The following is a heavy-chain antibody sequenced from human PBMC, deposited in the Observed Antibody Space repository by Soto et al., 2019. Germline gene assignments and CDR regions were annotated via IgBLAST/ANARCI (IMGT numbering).Heavy chain of an antibody. V-gene: IGHV3-66*01. D-gene: IGHD2-15*01. CDR3: ARGYWVEGYGAGTYFDY. CDR1: GLSVTSNY. J-gene: IGHJ4*02. Sequence: EVLLVQSGGGLVQPGGSLRLSCAPSGLSVTSNYMAWVRQAPGKGLEWVSVIYSGSTTHHAYSVKGRFTISRDSSSNTLYLQMSSLRVEDTALYYCARGYWVEGYGAGTYFDYWGQATLVTVSS. CDR2: IYSGSTT.